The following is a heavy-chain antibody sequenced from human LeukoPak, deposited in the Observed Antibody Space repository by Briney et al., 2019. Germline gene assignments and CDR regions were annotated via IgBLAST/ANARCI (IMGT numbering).Heavy chain of an antibody. J-gene: IGHJ4*02. CDR2: IXPGDSDT. V-gene: IGHV5-51*01. CDR3: ARRWDYGGNSGSEFDY. CDR1: GYSFTSXW. Sequence: IXXKGSGYSFTSXWIGXVRQVPGXXXXXMGXIXPGDSDTRYSPSFQGQVTISADKSISTAYLQWSSLKASDTAMYYCARRWDYGGNSGSEFDYWGQGTLVTVSS. D-gene: IGHD4-23*01.